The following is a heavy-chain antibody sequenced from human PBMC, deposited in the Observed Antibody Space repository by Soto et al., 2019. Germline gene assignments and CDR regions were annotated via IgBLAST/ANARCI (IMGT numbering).Heavy chain of an antibody. CDR2: IKPDGSEQ. CDR3: ARGNWNYYYGFDV. J-gene: IGHJ6*02. V-gene: IGHV3-7*01. CDR1: EFTFDKYY. D-gene: IGHD1-20*01. Sequence: GGSLRLSCAASEFTFDKYYMAWVRQAPGKGPEWVANIKPDGSEQYYVDSVKGRFTISRDNANNSLYLQMNSLRAEDTAVYFCARGNWNYYYGFDVWGQGTTVTVSS.